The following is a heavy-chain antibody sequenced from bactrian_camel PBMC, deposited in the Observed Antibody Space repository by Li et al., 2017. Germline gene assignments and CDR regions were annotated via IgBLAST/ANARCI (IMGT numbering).Heavy chain of an antibody. J-gene: IGHJ6*01. D-gene: IGHD3*01. V-gene: IGHV3S40*01. CDR3: ATGPEWVGCYKLQDDGFGY. CDR2: IWNGGLTT. CDR1: GYTYSSNC. Sequence: DVQLVESGGGSVRAGGSLRLSCAASGYTYSSNCMGWFRQAPGKEREGVATIWNGGLTTYYADSVKGRFTISQDNAKNMVYLQMNSLKPEDTGLYYCATGPEWVGCYKLQDDGFGYWGQGTQVTVS.